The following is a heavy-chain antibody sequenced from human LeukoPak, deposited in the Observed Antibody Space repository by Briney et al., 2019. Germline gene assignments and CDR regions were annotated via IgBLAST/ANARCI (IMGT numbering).Heavy chain of an antibody. CDR1: GGSISSAGYS. Sequence: SQTLSLTCAVSGGSISSAGYSWSWIRQPPGKGLECIGYIYYTGSTYYNPSLKSRVTISLDTSKNQFSLKLSSVTAADTAVYYCARATTPIVATDRNYFDYWGQGTLVTVSS. D-gene: IGHD5-12*01. CDR3: ARATTPIVATDRNYFDY. CDR2: IYYTGST. J-gene: IGHJ4*02. V-gene: IGHV4-30-4*07.